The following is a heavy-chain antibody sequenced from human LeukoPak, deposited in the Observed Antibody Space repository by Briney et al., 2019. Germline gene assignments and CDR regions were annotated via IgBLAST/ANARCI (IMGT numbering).Heavy chain of an antibody. CDR2: ISAYNGNT. V-gene: IGHV1-18*01. CDR1: GYTFTSYG. Sequence: ASVKVSCKASGYTFTSYGIGWVRQAPGQGLEWMGWISAYNGNTNYAQKFQGRVTMTRDTSISTAYMELSRLRSDDTAVYYCARERAVQGYCSGGSCYINDYWGQGTLVTVSS. J-gene: IGHJ4*02. CDR3: ARERAVQGYCSGGSCYINDY. D-gene: IGHD2-15*01.